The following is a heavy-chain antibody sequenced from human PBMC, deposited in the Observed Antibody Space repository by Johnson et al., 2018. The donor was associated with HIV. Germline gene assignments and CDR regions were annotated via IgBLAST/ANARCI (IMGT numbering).Heavy chain of an antibody. CDR3: ARDPVWEIMSGGWAM. V-gene: IGHV3-30*14. CDR2: ISYDGSNK. J-gene: IGHJ1*01. D-gene: IGHD3-10*02. CDR1: GFTFSSYA. Sequence: QVQLVESGGGVVQPGRSLRLSCAASGFTFSSYAMHWVRQAPGKGLEWVAVISYDGSNKYYADSVKGRFIISRDNSKNTLYLQMNSLRAEDTAVYYCARDPVWEIMSGGWAMWG.